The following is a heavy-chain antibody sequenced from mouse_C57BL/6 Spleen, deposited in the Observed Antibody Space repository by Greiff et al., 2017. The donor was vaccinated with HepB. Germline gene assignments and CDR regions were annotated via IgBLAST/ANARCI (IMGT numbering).Heavy chain of an antibody. CDR2: ISYDGSN. J-gene: IGHJ2*01. Sequence: EVKLEESGPGLVKPSQSLSLTCSVTGYSITSGYYWNWVRQFPGNKLEWMGYISYDGSNNYNPSLKNRISITRDTSKNQFFLKLNSVTTEDTSTYYCARDATVVDYFDYWGQGTTLTVSS. V-gene: IGHV3-6*01. CDR3: ARDATVVDYFDY. CDR1: GYSITSGYY. D-gene: IGHD1-1*01.